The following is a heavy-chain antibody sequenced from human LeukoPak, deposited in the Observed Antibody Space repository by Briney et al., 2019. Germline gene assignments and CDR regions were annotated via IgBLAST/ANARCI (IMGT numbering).Heavy chain of an antibody. CDR3: AKRLSTGHAAFDS. D-gene: IGHD1-14*01. CDR2: ISGGAGSI. CDR1: GFTFNSYG. V-gene: IGHV3-23*01. Sequence: GGTLRLSCVASGFTFNSYGMAWVRQAPGKGLEWVSYISGGAGSIYYADSVKGRSTISRDNSKNTVDLQMNSLRAEDTAVYFCAKRLSTGHAAFDSWGQGTLVIVSS. J-gene: IGHJ4*02.